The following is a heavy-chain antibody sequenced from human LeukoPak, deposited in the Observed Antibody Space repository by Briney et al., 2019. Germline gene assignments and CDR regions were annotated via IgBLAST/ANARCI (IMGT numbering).Heavy chain of an antibody. CDR3: ASHPEQLVVPYYYYYYMDV. CDR2: IIPLFGTA. Sequence: SVKVSCKASGGTFSSYSISWVRQAPGQGLEGMGGIIPLFGTANYAQKFQGRVTITADESTSTAYVELSSLRSEDTAVYYCASHPEQLVVPYYYYYYMDVWGKGTTVTVSS. D-gene: IGHD6-6*01. V-gene: IGHV1-69*13. CDR1: GGTFSSYS. J-gene: IGHJ6*03.